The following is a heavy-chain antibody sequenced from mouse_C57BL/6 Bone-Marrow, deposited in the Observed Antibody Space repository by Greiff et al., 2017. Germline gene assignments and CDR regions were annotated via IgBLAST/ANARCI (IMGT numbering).Heavy chain of an antibody. Sequence: EVKLVESGPELVKPGASVKISCKASGYSFTDYNMNWVKQSNGKSLEWIGVINPNYGTTSYNQKFKGKATLTVDQSSSTAYMQLNSLTSEDSAVYYCARNYGSLYYFDYWGQGTTLTVSS. J-gene: IGHJ2*01. CDR3: ARNYGSLYYFDY. D-gene: IGHD1-1*01. V-gene: IGHV1-39*01. CDR2: INPNYGTT. CDR1: GYSFTDYN.